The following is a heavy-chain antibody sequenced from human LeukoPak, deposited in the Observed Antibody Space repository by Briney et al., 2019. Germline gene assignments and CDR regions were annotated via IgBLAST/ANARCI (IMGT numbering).Heavy chain of an antibody. CDR2: INPSGGST. Sequence: ASVKVSCKASGYTFTSYYIHWVRQAPGQGLEWMGIINPSGGSTSYAQKFQGKITMTRDTSTSIVYMELSSLRSEDTAVYYCARDAYGDFDYWGQGTLVTVSS. D-gene: IGHD4-17*01. V-gene: IGHV1-46*01. CDR3: ARDAYGDFDY. J-gene: IGHJ4*02. CDR1: GYTFTSYY.